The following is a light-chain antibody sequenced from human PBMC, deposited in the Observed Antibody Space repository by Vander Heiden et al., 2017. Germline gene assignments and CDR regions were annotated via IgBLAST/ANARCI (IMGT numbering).Light chain of an antibody. V-gene: IGKV3-15*01. CDR2: DAS. Sequence: EIVLTQSPASLPVSPGERATLPCRASQSVNNNLAWYQQKPGQAPRPLIYDASTRVTGIPGRFSGSGSGTEFTLSISSLQSEDFAVYYCQQYNNWPPWTFGQGTKVEVK. J-gene: IGKJ1*01. CDR1: QSVNNN. CDR3: QQYNNWPPWT.